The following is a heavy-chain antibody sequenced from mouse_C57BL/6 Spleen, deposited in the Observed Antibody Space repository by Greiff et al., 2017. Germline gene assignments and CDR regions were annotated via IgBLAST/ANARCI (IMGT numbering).Heavy chain of an antibody. CDR2: INPNNGGT. CDR3: ARSPPLLDYAMDY. D-gene: IGHD1-2*01. V-gene: IGHV1-26*01. Sequence: VQLQQSGPELVKPGASVKISCKASGYTFTDYYLNWVKQSHGKSLEWIGDINPNNGGTSYNQKFKGKATLTVDKSSSTAYMELRSRTSEDSAVYYCARSPPLLDYAMDYWGQGTSVTVSS. CDR1: GYTFTDYY. J-gene: IGHJ4*01.